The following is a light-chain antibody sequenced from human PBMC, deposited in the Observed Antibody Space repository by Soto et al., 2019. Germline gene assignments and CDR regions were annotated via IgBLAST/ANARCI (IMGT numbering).Light chain of an antibody. V-gene: IGKV3-20*01. CDR2: NTF. CDR1: QSVVNYQ. CDR3: QQYGALPPT. Sequence: EVVLTQSPGTLSLSPGERATLSCRTSQSVVNYQLVWYRQKPGQAPRLLIYNTFHRATGIPDRFSGTGSETDFTLTISGLEPEDFAVYHCQQYGALPPTFGQGTRVEIK. J-gene: IGKJ1*01.